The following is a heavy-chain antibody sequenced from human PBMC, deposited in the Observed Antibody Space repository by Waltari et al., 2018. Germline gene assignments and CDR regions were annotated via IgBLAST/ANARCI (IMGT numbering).Heavy chain of an antibody. D-gene: IGHD2-15*01. CDR3: ARAVVAATLDY. CDR2: INHSGST. Sequence: QVQLQQWGAGLLKPSETLSLTCAVYGGSFSGYYWSWIRQPPGKGLEWIGEINHSGSTNYNPSLKSRGTISVDTSKNQFSLKLSSVTAADTAVYYCARAVVAATLDYWGQGTLVTVSS. J-gene: IGHJ4*02. V-gene: IGHV4-34*01. CDR1: GGSFSGYY.